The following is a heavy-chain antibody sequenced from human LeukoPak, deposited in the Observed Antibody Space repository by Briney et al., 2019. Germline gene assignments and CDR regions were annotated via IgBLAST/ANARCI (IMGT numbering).Heavy chain of an antibody. J-gene: IGHJ6*02. CDR2: INPNSGGT. CDR1: GYTFTGYY. V-gene: IGHV1-2*02. CDR3: ARGSLRYRYGMDV. Sequence: ASVKVSCKASGYTFTGYYMHWVRQAPGQGLEWMGWINPNSGGTNYAQKFQGRVTMTRDTSISTAHMELSRLRSDDTAVYYCARGSLRYRYGMDVWGQGTTVTVSS. D-gene: IGHD3-9*01.